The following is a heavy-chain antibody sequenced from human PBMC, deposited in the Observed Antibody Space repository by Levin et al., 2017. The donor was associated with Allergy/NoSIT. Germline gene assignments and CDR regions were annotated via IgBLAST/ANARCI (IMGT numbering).Heavy chain of an antibody. D-gene: IGHD3-16*01. V-gene: IGHV1-2*02. Sequence: GESLKISCKASGYTFTDYYMHWVRQAPGQGLEWMGWINPNSGGTNSAQKFQGRVTMTRDTSIGTAYMELSRLRSDDTAVYYCARSWLFGPYYYGMDVWGQGTTVTVSS. J-gene: IGHJ6*02. CDR3: ARSWLFGPYYYGMDV. CDR1: GYTFTDYY. CDR2: INPNSGGT.